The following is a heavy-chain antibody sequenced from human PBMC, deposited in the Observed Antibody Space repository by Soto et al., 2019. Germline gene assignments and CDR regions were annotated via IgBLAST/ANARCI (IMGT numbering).Heavy chain of an antibody. CDR1: GFTFNSSA. CDR3: AKGRYRIGWYDPDVDY. CDR2: TSGGAGST. V-gene: IGHV3-23*01. D-gene: IGHD6-19*01. Sequence: EVQLLEAGGGLVQPGGSLRLSCAASGFTFNSSAMSWVRQAPGKGLEWVSTTSGGAGSTYYADSVKGRFTISRDNSKNTLYLQMNSLRADDTAVYYCAKGRYRIGWYDPDVDYWGQGTLVTVSS. J-gene: IGHJ4*02.